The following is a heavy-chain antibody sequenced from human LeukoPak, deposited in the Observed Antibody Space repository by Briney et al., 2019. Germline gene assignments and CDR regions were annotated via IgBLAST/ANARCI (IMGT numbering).Heavy chain of an antibody. CDR1: GFTFSSYG. CDR2: INDSGAST. CDR3: ARPSSGNSWSPPDY. V-gene: IGHV3-23*01. D-gene: IGHD6-13*01. Sequence: PGGSLRLSCGASGFTFSSYGMSWVRQAPGKGLEWVSGINDSGASTNYADSVKGRFTISRDNSKNTLYLQLNSLRADDTAVYFCARPSSGNSWSPPDYWGQGTLVTVSS. J-gene: IGHJ4*02.